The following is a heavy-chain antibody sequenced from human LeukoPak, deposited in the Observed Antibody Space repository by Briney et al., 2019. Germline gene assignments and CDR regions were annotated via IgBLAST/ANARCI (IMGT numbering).Heavy chain of an antibody. D-gene: IGHD4-17*01. Sequence: PGGSLRLSCAASGFSFVGYGMHWVRQAPGKGLEWVGVISDDGRNKNYADSVKGRFTISRDNSKDTLYLQMNSLRDEDTAVYYCAKRPSDYGDYLTYFDYWGQGTLVNVSS. V-gene: IGHV3-30*18. CDR3: AKRPSDYGDYLTYFDY. J-gene: IGHJ4*02. CDR1: GFSFVGYG. CDR2: ISDDGRNK.